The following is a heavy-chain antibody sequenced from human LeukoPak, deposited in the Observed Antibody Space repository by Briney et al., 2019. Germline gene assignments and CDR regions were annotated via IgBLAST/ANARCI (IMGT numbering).Heavy chain of an antibody. Sequence: ASVNVSCKPSGYTFTSYGISWLRQAPGQGLEGMGWISAYNGNTNYAQKLQGRVTMTTDTSTSTAYMELRSLSSDDTAVYYCARDCGGSCLVDYWGQGTLVTVSS. D-gene: IGHD2-15*01. CDR1: GYTFTSYG. CDR3: ARDCGGSCLVDY. V-gene: IGHV1-18*01. CDR2: ISAYNGNT. J-gene: IGHJ4*02.